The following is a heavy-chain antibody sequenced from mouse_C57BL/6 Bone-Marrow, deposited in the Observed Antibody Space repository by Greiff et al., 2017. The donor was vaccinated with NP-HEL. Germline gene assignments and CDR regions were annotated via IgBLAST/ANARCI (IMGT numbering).Heavy chain of an antibody. V-gene: IGHV1-80*01. CDR3: ARFGGSSYDWYFDV. CDR1: GYAFSSSW. D-gene: IGHD1-1*01. Sequence: VQLQQSGAELVKPGASVKISCKASGYAFSSSWMNWVKQRPGKGLEWIGQIYPGDGDTNYNGKFKGKATLTADKSSSTAYMQLSSLTSEDSAVYFCARFGGSSYDWYFDVWGTGTTVTVSS. CDR2: IYPGDGDT. J-gene: IGHJ1*03.